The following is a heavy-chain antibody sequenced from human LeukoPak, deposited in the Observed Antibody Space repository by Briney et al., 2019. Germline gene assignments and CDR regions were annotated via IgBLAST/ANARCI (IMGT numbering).Heavy chain of an antibody. D-gene: IGHD5-18*01. V-gene: IGHV6-1*01. Sequence: SQTLSLTCAISGDSVSSRSVAWNWIRQSPSRGLEWLGRTYYRSKWYYDYTVSVKSRLTISPDTSRNQFSLQLNVVIPEDTAVYYCARERGGHNYGYAFDQWGQGTLVTVSS. CDR3: ARERGGHNYGYAFDQ. CDR1: GDSVSSRSVA. J-gene: IGHJ4*02. CDR2: TYYRSKWYY.